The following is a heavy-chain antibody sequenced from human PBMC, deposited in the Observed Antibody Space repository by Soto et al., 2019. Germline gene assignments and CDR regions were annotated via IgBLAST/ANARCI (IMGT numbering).Heavy chain of an antibody. V-gene: IGHV3-30*18. CDR1: GFTFSDYG. CDR3: ANGAVRGYGDYYSDY. Sequence: GGSLRLSCEASGFTFSDYGIYWVRQAPGKGLEWVAVILFDGTNKYYGDSVKGRFTISRDNSKSTVYLQMNGLRADDTAVYYCANGAVRGYGDYYSDYWGRGTLVTV. J-gene: IGHJ4*01. D-gene: IGHD5-12*01. CDR2: ILFDGTNK.